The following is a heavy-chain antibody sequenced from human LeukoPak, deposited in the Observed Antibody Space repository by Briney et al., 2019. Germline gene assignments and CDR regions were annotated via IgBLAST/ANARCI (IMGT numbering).Heavy chain of an antibody. D-gene: IGHD1-26*01. V-gene: IGHV1-18*01. CDR1: GGTFSSYA. CDR2: ISAYNGNT. J-gene: IGHJ4*02. Sequence: GSSVKVSCKASGGTFSSYAISWVRLAPGQGLEWMGWISAYNGNTKYAQKLQGRVTMTTDTSTNTAYMDLRSLRSDDTAVYYCARGLGGSGSYSLTFDSWGQGTLVTVSS. CDR3: ARGLGGSGSYSLTFDS.